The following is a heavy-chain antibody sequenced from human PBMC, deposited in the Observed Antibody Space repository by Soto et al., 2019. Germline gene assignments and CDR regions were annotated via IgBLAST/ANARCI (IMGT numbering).Heavy chain of an antibody. CDR2: IRSKPYGGTT. D-gene: IGHD3-10*01. Sequence: EVQLVESGGGLVQPGRSLRLSCSASGFTFGAYAMTWFRHPPGRGLEWVGFIRSKPYGGTTEYAASVKGRFTVSRDDSKAIAYLQMNGLKTEDKAVYYCTRHYSSGNYYSVWGQGTLVTVSS. J-gene: IGHJ4*02. CDR3: TRHYSSGNYYSV. V-gene: IGHV3-49*03. CDR1: GFTFGAYA.